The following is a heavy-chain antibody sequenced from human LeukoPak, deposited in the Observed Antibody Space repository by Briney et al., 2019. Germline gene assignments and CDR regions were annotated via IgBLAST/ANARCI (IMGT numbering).Heavy chain of an antibody. D-gene: IGHD5-18*01. J-gene: IGHJ4*02. CDR3: ARGSDGGLIQLCLSF. Sequence: GASVKVSCKASGYTFTGYYMHWVRQAPGQGLEWMGWINPNSGGTNYAQKFQGRVTMTRDTSISTAYMELSRLRSDDTAVYYCARGSDGGLIQLCLSFWGQGTLVTVSS. CDR1: GYTFTGYY. CDR2: INPNSGGT. V-gene: IGHV1-2*02.